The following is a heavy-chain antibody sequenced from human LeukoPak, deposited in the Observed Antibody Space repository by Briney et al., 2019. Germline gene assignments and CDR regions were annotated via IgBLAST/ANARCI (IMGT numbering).Heavy chain of an antibody. CDR3: ASARRAWGYSYGPAGY. V-gene: IGHV3-23*01. Sequence: QTGGFLRLSCAASGFTFSTYWMTWVRQAPGKGLEWVSAISGSGGSTYYADSVKGRFTISRDNSKNTLYLQMNSLRAEDTAVYYCASARRAWGYSYGPAGYWGQGTLVTVSS. J-gene: IGHJ4*02. CDR1: GFTFSTYW. D-gene: IGHD5-18*01. CDR2: ISGSGGST.